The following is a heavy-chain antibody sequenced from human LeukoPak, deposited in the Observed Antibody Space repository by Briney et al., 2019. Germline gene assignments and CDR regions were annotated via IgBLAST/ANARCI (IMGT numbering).Heavy chain of an antibody. Sequence: ASVTVSCKASGYTFTSYGISWVRQAPGQGLEWMGWISAYNGNTNYAQKLQGRVTMTTDTSTSTAYMELRSLRSDDTAVYYCARDSKRWLQFYFDYWGQGTLVTVSS. J-gene: IGHJ4*02. CDR2: ISAYNGNT. D-gene: IGHD5-24*01. CDR1: GYTFTSYG. CDR3: ARDSKRWLQFYFDY. V-gene: IGHV1-18*01.